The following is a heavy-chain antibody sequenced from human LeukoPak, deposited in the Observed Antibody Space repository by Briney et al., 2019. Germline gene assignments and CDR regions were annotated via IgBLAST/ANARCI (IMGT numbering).Heavy chain of an antibody. Sequence: SSVTVSCKASGYTFTGYYMHWLRQAPGQGLEWMGWINPNSGVTSYAQKFQGRVTMTRETSINTGYMELSSLRSDDTAVFYCARAAVWGYGGNSVDYWGQGTLVSVSS. V-gene: IGHV1-2*02. D-gene: IGHD4-23*01. CDR2: INPNSGVT. CDR3: ARAAVWGYGGNSVDY. J-gene: IGHJ4*02. CDR1: GYTFTGYY.